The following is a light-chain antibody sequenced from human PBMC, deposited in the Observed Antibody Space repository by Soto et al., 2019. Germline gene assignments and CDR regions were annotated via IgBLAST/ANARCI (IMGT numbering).Light chain of an antibody. CDR2: KAS. V-gene: IGKV1-5*03. CDR3: QQYNDFSGT. J-gene: IGKJ1*01. CDR1: QSTSNW. Sequence: DIQMTQSPSTLSASVGDRVTITCRASQSTSNWLAWYQQKPGKAPKLLIYKASSLESGVPSRFSGSGSGTEFTLTISSLQPDDFATYYCQQYNDFSGTFGQGTKVDIK.